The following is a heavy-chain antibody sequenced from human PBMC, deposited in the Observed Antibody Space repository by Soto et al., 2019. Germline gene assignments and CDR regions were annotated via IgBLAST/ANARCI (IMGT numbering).Heavy chain of an antibody. D-gene: IGHD2-2*01. CDR1: GDSVSSNSAA. V-gene: IGHV6-1*01. CDR2: TYYRSKWYN. J-gene: IGHJ6*02. CDR3: ARDQEDIVVVPAAGVYYYYYGMDV. Sequence: SQTLSLTCAISGDSVSSNSAAWNWIRQSPSRGLEWLGRTYYRSKWYNDYAVSVKSRITINPDTSKNQFSLQLNSVTPEDTAVYYCARDQEDIVVVPAAGVYYYYYGMDVWGQGTTVTVSS.